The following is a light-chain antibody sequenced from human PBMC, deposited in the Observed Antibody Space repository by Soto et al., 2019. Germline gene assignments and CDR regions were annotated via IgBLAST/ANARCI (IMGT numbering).Light chain of an antibody. CDR1: QSVSSSI. CDR3: QQYGSSPWT. CDR2: GAS. J-gene: IGKJ1*01. V-gene: IGKV3-20*01. Sequence: IVLTQSPGTLSLSQGERATLSCRSSQSVSSSILAWYQQKPGQAPRLLIYGASSRATGIPDRFSGSGSGTDFTLTISRLEPEDFAVYYCQQYGSSPWTFGQGTKVDIK.